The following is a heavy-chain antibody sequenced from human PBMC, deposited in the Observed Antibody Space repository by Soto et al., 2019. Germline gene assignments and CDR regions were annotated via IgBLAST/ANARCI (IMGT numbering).Heavy chain of an antibody. CDR2: ISYDGSNK. Sequence: GGSLRLSCAASGFTFSSYAMHWVRQAPGKGLEWVAVISYDGSNKYYADSVKGRFTISRDNSKNTLYLQMNCLRAEDTAVYYCARDWKGYGMDVWGQGTTVTVSS. CDR3: ARDWKGYGMDV. D-gene: IGHD1-1*01. J-gene: IGHJ6*02. V-gene: IGHV3-30-3*01. CDR1: GFTFSSYA.